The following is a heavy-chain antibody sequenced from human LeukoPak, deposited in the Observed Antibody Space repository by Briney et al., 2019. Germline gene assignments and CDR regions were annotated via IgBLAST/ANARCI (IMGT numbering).Heavy chain of an antibody. Sequence: GGSLRLSCAASGFTFSTYAMSWVRQAPGKGLEWVSSISGSGGSTYYADSVKGRFTISRDNSKNTPYLQMNSLRVEDTAVYYCAKARGAAIVVISNWGQGTLVTVSS. V-gene: IGHV3-23*01. CDR3: AKARGAAIVVISN. D-gene: IGHD3-22*01. CDR1: GFTFSTYA. CDR2: ISGSGGST. J-gene: IGHJ4*02.